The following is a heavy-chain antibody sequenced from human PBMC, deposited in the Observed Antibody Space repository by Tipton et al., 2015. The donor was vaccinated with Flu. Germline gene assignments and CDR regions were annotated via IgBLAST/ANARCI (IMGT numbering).Heavy chain of an antibody. CDR1: GFTFSKAW. D-gene: IGHD1-26*01. CDR2: IKSKTDGGTR. V-gene: IGHV3-15*01. Sequence: SLRLSCVASGFTFSKAWMSWVRQAPGKGLEWVGRIKSKTDGGTRDFPAPVKGRFAISRDDSQNTLYPQMDSLKTEDTAVYYCTAGVGATDHDYWGQGTLVTVSS. CDR3: TAGVGATDHDY. J-gene: IGHJ4*02.